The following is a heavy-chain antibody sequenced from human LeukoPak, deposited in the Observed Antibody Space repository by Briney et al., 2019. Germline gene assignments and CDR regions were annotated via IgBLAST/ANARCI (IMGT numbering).Heavy chain of an antibody. V-gene: IGHV3-21*01. D-gene: IGHD3-22*01. CDR3: ARGGETYYYDSTALDY. Sequence: KPGGSLRLSCAASGFTFSSYSMNWVRQAPGKGLEWVSSISSSSSYKYYADSVKGRFTISRDNAKNSLYLQMNSLRAEDTAVYYCARGGETYYYDSTALDYWGQGTLVTVSS. J-gene: IGHJ4*02. CDR1: GFTFSSYS. CDR2: ISSSSSYK.